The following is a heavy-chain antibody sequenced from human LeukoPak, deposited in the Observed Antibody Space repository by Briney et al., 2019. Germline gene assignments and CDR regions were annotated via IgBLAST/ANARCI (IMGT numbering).Heavy chain of an antibody. V-gene: IGHV1-2*06. CDR1: GYTFTGYY. CDR2: INPNSGGT. Sequence: ASVKVSCKASGYTFTGYYMHWVRQAPGQGLEWMRRINPNSGGTNYAQKFQGRVTMTRDTSISTAYMELSRLRSDDTAVYYCARPARIAAAGTIYYYYYMDVWGKGTTVTVSS. CDR3: ARPARIAAAGTIYYYYYMDV. J-gene: IGHJ6*03. D-gene: IGHD6-13*01.